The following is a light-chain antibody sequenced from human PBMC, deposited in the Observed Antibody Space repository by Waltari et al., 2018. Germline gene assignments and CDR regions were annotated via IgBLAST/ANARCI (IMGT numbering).Light chain of an antibody. J-gene: IGLJ1*01. Sequence: QSALTQPASVSGSPGQSITISCTGTSSDVGRYNYFSWYQQHHGKALKLMIYDVSDRPSGISDRFSGSKSANTASLTISGLQAEDEADYFCCSYASSSSTPFVFGSGTKVTVL. V-gene: IGLV2-14*03. CDR2: DVS. CDR3: CSYASSSSTPFV. CDR1: SSDVGRYNY.